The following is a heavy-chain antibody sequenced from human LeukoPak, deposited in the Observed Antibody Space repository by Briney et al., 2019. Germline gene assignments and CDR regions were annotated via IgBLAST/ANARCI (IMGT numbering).Heavy chain of an antibody. Sequence: SETLSLTCTVSGGSVSRSPYYWGWIRQPPGKGLEWIGEIYHSGTTNYNPSLKSRVTMSVAKSNNQFSLKLRSVTAADTAVYYCARIRYSSGWYDDAFDVWGQGTMITVSS. CDR3: ARIRYSSGWYDDAFDV. D-gene: IGHD6-19*01. CDR2: IYHSGTT. J-gene: IGHJ3*01. CDR1: GGSVSRSPYY. V-gene: IGHV4-39*07.